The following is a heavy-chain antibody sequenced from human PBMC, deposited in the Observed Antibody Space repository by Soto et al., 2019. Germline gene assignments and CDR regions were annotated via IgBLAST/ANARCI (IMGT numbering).Heavy chain of an antibody. D-gene: IGHD4-4*01. CDR1: GFTFSSYA. Sequence: GGSLRLSCAASGFTFSSYAMHWVRQAPGKGLEWVAVISYDGSNKYYADSVKGRFTISRDNSKNTLYLQMNSLRAEDTAVYYCARDYSNDRYYYYGMDVWGQGTTVTVSS. CDR3: ARDYSNDRYYYYGMDV. CDR2: ISYDGSNK. J-gene: IGHJ6*02. V-gene: IGHV3-30-3*01.